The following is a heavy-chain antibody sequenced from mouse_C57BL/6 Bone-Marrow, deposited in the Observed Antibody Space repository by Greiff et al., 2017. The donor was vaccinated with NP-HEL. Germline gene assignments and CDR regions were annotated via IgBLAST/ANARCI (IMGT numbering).Heavy chain of an antibody. D-gene: IGHD1-1*01. Sequence: QVHVKQSGAELVKPGASVKLSCKASGYTFTEYTIHWVKQRSGQGLEWIGWFYPGSGSIKYNEKFKDKATLTADKSSSTVYMELSRLTSEDSAVYFCARHEEDYGSTRYAMDYWGQGTSVTVSS. CDR2: FYPGSGSI. V-gene: IGHV1-62-2*01. J-gene: IGHJ4*01. CDR1: GYTFTEYT. CDR3: ARHEEDYGSTRYAMDY.